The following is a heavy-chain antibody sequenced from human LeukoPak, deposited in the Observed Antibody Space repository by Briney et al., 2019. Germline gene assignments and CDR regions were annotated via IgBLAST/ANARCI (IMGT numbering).Heavy chain of an antibody. CDR1: GFTFNSYS. J-gene: IGHJ3*02. CDR2: ISSSSSTI. D-gene: IGHD3-10*01. CDR3: ARDRSLWFGGGWSAFDI. V-gene: IGHV3-48*02. Sequence: PGGSLRLSCAASGFTFNSYSLSWVRQAPGKGLEWVSYISSSSSTIYYADSVKGRFTISRDNAKNSLYLQMNSLRDEDTAVYYCARDRSLWFGGGWSAFDIWGQGTMVTVSS.